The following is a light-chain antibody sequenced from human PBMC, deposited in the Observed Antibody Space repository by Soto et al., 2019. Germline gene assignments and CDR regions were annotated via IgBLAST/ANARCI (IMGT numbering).Light chain of an antibody. CDR3: SSYTSSSLYV. CDR2: DVS. Sequence: QSVLTQPASVSGSPGQSITISCTGTSSDVGGSNYVSWYQQLPGKAPKLMIYDVSDRSSGVSNRFSGSKSGNTASLTISGLQAEDEADYYCSSYTSSSLYVFGTGTKVTVL. CDR1: SSDVGGSNY. V-gene: IGLV2-14*01. J-gene: IGLJ1*01.